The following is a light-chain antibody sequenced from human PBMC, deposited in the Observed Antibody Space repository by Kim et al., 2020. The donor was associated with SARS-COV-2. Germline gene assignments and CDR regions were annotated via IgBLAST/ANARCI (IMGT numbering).Light chain of an antibody. Sequence: QTDKLTCTGTRNDVGNEGATWLQQHQGHPPKLLSSRNNNRPSGISERFSAARSGDTASLTITGLQPEDEADYYCSAWDSSLSAWVFGGGTQLTVL. J-gene: IGLJ3*02. CDR2: RNN. V-gene: IGLV10-54*01. CDR3: SAWDSSLSAWV. CDR1: RNDVGNEG.